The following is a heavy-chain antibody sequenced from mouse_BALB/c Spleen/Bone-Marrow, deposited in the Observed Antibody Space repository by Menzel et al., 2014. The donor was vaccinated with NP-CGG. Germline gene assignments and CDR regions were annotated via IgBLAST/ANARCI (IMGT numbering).Heavy chain of an antibody. J-gene: IGHJ3*01. CDR2: INPSSGYT. CDR3: ARWAYGRSSAWFAY. V-gene: IGHV1-4*02. D-gene: IGHD1-1*02. Sequence: VMLVESAADLARPGASVKMSCKASGYTFSTYTVHWVKQKPGQGLQWIGYINPSSGYTEYNQKFQDKTTLTADKSSSTAFMQVSSLTFEDSAVYYCARWAYGRSSAWFAYWNHATL. CDR1: GYTFSTYT.